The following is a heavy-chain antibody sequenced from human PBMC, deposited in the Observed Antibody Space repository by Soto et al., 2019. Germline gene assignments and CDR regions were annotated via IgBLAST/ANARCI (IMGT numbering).Heavy chain of an antibody. CDR1: GFTFSTYA. V-gene: IGHV3-64D*06. D-gene: IGHD6-25*01. J-gene: IGHJ4*02. Sequence: PGGSLRLSCSVSGFTFSTYAMYWVRQAPWKGLEYVSAISSYGGSTYYADSVKGRFTISRDNSQNTLYLQMSSLGGDDTAIYYCVKGGYSFGLTYYYLDHWGQGSLVTVSS. CDR2: ISSYGGST. CDR3: VKGGYSFGLTYYYLDH.